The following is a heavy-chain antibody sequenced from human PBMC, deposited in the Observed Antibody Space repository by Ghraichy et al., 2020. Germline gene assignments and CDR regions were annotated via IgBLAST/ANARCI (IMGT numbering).Heavy chain of an antibody. CDR2: IYYSGST. CDR3: ARHSSWGEGSWPQYFDY. V-gene: IGHV4-39*07. CDR1: GGSISSSSYY. D-gene: IGHD6-13*01. Sequence: ESLNISCTVSGGSISSSSYYWGWIRQPPGKGLEWIGSIYYSGSTYYNPSLKSRVTISVDTSKNQFSLKLSSVTAADTAVYYCARHSSWGEGSWPQYFDYWGQGTLVTVSS. J-gene: IGHJ4*02.